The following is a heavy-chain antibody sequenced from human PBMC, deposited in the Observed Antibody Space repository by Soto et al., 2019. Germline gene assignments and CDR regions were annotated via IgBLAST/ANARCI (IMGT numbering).Heavy chain of an antibody. V-gene: IGHV1-3*01. CDR1: GYTFTSYD. J-gene: IGHJ4*02. CDR2: INAGNGNT. CDR3: ARVPTIYGGNPPLDY. D-gene: IGHD4-17*01. Sequence: ASVKVSSKASGYTFTSYDMYWLSQAPGQRLEWMGWINAGNGNTKYSQKFQRSVPITRDTSASTAYKELSILRSEDTAVYYCARVPTIYGGNPPLDYWGQGTLGTVSS.